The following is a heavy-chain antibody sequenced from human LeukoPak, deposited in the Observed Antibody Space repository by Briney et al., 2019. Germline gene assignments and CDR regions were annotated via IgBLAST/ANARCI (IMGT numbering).Heavy chain of an antibody. J-gene: IGHJ4*02. CDR2: ISGSGANT. V-gene: IGHV3-23*01. Sequence: QSGASLRLSCAASGFTFTNYAMGWVRQAPGKGLEWVSAISGSGANTYYADSVRGRFTIFRDNSANTLYLQMNSLRAEDTAVYYCAKIPRPSYYFDYWGQGTLVTVSS. D-gene: IGHD2-21*01. CDR3: AKIPRPSYYFDY. CDR1: GFTFTNYA.